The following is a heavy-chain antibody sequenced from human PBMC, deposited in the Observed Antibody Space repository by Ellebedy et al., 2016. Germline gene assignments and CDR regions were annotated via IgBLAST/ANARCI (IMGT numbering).Heavy chain of an antibody. V-gene: IGHV3-53*04. CDR1: GFTVSSNY. D-gene: IGHD3-9*01. CDR2: IYSGGST. Sequence: GGSLRLSXAASGFTVSSNYMSWVRQAPGKGLEWVSVIYSGGSTYYADSVKGRFTISRHNSKNTLYLQMNSLRAEDTAVYYCASLPHPGDILTGYYYYYGMDVWGQGTTVTVSS. J-gene: IGHJ6*02. CDR3: ASLPHPGDILTGYYYYYGMDV.